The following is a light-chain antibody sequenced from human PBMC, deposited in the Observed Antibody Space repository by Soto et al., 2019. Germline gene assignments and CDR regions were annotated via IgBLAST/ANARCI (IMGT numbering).Light chain of an antibody. V-gene: IGKV3-20*01. J-gene: IGKJ5*01. CDR1: QSVTTR. CDR3: QQYGGSPLT. CDR2: GAS. Sequence: IVLTQSPGTLSLSPGERVTLSCRASQSVTTRLAWYQHKPGQAPTLLMSGASNRASGVPVRFSGSGSGTGFTLTITRLEPEDFALYYCQQYGGSPLTFGLGSRLEIK.